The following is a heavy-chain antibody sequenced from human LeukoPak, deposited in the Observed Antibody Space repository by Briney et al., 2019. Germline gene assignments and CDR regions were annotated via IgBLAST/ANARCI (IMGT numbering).Heavy chain of an antibody. J-gene: IGHJ4*02. CDR2: ISSSSSYK. CDR1: GFTFSSYS. V-gene: IGHV3-21*01. D-gene: IGHD6-13*01. Sequence: PGGSLRLSCAASGFTFSSYSMNWVRQAPGKGLEWVSSISSSSSYKYYADSVKGRFTISRDNAKNSLYLQMNSLRAEDTAVYYCARDRGGSSWYLDYFDYWGQGTLVTVSS. CDR3: ARDRGGSSWYLDYFDY.